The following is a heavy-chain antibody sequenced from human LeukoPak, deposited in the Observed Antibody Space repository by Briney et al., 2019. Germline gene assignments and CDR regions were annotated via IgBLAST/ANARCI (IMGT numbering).Heavy chain of an antibody. Sequence: GGALRLSCAASGFTFSSYSMNWVRQAPGKGLEWVSSISSSSSYIYYADSVKGRFTISRDNAKNSLYLQMNSLRAEDTAVYYCARYCSSTSCSSYYYYYMDVWGKGTTVTVSS. V-gene: IGHV3-21*01. CDR3: ARYCSSTSCSSYYYYYMDV. J-gene: IGHJ6*03. CDR1: GFTFSSYS. D-gene: IGHD2-2*01. CDR2: ISSSSSYI.